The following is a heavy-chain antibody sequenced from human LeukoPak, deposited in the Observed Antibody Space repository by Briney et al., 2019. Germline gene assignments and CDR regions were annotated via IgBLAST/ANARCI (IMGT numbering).Heavy chain of an antibody. CDR1: GYTFSSYW. CDR3: MRGYGYHHY. J-gene: IGHJ4*02. CDR2: IKQDGSEK. D-gene: IGHD5-18*01. V-gene: IGHV3-7*03. Sequence: PGGSLRRSCADSGYTFSSYWMSWVRQAPGKGLEWVANIKQDGSEKYSIDSVKGRFTIYRDNAKNSLYLQMNSLGAEDTAVYYCMRGYGYHHYWGQGTLVTVSS.